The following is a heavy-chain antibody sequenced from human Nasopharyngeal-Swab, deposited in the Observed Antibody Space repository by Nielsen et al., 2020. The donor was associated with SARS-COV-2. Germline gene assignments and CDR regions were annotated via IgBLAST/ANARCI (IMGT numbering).Heavy chain of an antibody. D-gene: IGHD1-14*01. J-gene: IGHJ4*02. CDR3: ARGLTGHIVQWIPSPY. V-gene: IGHV3-23*01. Sequence: GESLKISCAASGFSITTYGMTWVRQAPGKGLEWVSGLSELGSGIYHADSVRGRFSISRDTSKNTVYLQMNTVRAEDTGLYYCARGLTGHIVQWIPSPYWGQGTLVTVSS. CDR2: LSELGSGI. CDR1: GFSITTYG.